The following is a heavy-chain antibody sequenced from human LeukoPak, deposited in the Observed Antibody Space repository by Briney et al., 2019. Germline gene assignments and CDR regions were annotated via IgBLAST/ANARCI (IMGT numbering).Heavy chain of an antibody. J-gene: IGHJ4*02. CDR2: INPDGSIK. V-gene: IGHV3-7*01. CDR3: ARAVDVADY. Sequence: AGGSLRLSCVASGCTLGHHFMSWVRQATGGGLEWVANINPDGSIKFHADSVKGRFTISRDNARNSVYLQMNSLRGEDTAVYYCARAVDVADYWGQATLVAVSS. CDR1: GCTLGHHF. D-gene: IGHD3-16*01.